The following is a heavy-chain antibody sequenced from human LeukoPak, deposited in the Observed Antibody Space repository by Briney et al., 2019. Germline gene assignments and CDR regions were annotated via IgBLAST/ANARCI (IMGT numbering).Heavy chain of an antibody. D-gene: IGHD1-26*01. J-gene: IGHJ4*02. CDR3: ARVHSGSPH. V-gene: IGHV3-21*01. Sequence: GGSLRLSCAASGFTFSSYNMNWVRQAPGRGLEWVSSISTTSNYIYYADSVKGPFTISRDNAKNSLYLQMNSLRAEDTAVYYCARVHSGSPHWGQGTLVTVSS. CDR2: ISTTSNYI. CDR1: GFTFSSYN.